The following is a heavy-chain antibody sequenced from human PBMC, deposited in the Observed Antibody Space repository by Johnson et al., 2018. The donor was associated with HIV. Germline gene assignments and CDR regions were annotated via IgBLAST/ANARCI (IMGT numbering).Heavy chain of an antibody. CDR2: ISYDGGDK. CDR1: GFTFSSYA. CDR3: VRGSRYTYDNDDVHLLQAFDI. J-gene: IGHJ3*02. V-gene: IGHV3-30*04. D-gene: IGHD3-16*01. Sequence: QVQLVESGGGLVQPGRSLRLSCAASGFTFSSYAMYWVRQAPVKGLEWVAVISYDGGDKDYAESAKGRFSISRDSSKNTLYLQMNSLRVEDTAVYYCVRGSRYTYDNDDVHLLQAFDIWGQGTVVTVSS.